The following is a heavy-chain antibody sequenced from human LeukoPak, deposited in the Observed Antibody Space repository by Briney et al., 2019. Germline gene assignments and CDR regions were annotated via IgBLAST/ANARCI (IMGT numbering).Heavy chain of an antibody. V-gene: IGHV3-23*01. Sequence: GGSLRLSRAAPVXVLINYAVTCVPPTLGGGVQWVSTVFGGGNTYYADSAKGRFTISSANSKSTPHLQMNSTGAEDTTVYYCAKYCSGGNCYSGLYWGQGILVSVSS. CDR2: VFGGGNT. CDR1: VXVLINYA. J-gene: IGHJ4*02. D-gene: IGHD2-15*01. CDR3: AKYCSGGNCYSGLY.